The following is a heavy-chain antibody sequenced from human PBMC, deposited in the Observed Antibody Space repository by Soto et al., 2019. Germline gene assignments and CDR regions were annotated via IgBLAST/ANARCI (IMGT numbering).Heavy chain of an antibody. V-gene: IGHV3-11*06. D-gene: IGHD4-17*01. CDR2: ISSRSTYS. Sequence: GGSLRLSCAASGFTFSDYYMSWIRQAPGKGLEWISYISSRSTYSDYADSVKGRFTISRDNVKDSLSLQMNSLRAEDTAVYYCTRGTTVTPYPLDHWGQGSLVTVSS. CDR3: TRGTTVTPYPLDH. CDR1: GFTFSDYY. J-gene: IGHJ4*02.